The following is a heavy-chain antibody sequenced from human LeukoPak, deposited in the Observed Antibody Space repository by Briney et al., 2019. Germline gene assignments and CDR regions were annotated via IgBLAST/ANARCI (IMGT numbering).Heavy chain of an antibody. J-gene: IGHJ4*02. Sequence: SETLSLTCAVYGGSFSGYYWSWIRQPPGKGLEWIGEINHSGSTNYNPSLKSRVTISVDTSKNQFSLKLSSVTAADTAVYYCARGSRVVAAPNFDYWGQGTLVTVSS. CDR3: ARGSRVVAAPNFDY. CDR2: INHSGST. CDR1: GGSFSGYY. V-gene: IGHV4-34*01. D-gene: IGHD2-15*01.